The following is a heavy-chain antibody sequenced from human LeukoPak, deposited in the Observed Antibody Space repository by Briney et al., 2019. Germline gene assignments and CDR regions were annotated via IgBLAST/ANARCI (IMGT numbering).Heavy chain of an antibody. CDR2: INPNSGGT. J-gene: IGHJ4*02. V-gene: IGHV1-2*04. CDR1: GGTFTSYA. D-gene: IGHD6-13*01. Sequence: ASVKVSCKASGGTFTSYAISWVRQAPGQGLEWMGWINPNSGGTNYAQKFQGWVTMTRDTSISTAYMELSRLRSDDTAVYYCASSPYSSSLYYFDYWGQGTLVTVSS. CDR3: ASSPYSSSLYYFDY.